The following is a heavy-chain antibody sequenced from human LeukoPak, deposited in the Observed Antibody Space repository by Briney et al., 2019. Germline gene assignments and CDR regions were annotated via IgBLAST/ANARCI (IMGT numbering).Heavy chain of an antibody. CDR2: IYSGGST. CDR1: GFTFSSNY. V-gene: IGHV3-66*02. J-gene: IGHJ3*02. Sequence: PGGSLRLSCAASGFTFSSNYMSWVRQAPGKGLEWVSVIYSGGSTYYADSVKGRFTISRDNSKNTLYLQMNSLRAEDTAVYCCAREGTPYYDSSGYYPGAFDIWGQGTMVTVSS. CDR3: AREGTPYYDSSGYYPGAFDI. D-gene: IGHD3-22*01.